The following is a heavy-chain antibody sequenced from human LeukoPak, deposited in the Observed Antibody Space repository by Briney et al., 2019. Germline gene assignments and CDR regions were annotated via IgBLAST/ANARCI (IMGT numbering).Heavy chain of an antibody. J-gene: IGHJ5*02. CDR1: GYTFTGYY. CDR3: ARDIIHYYDSSGYT. CDR2: INPNSGGT. V-gene: IGHV1-2*02. Sequence: ASVKDSCQASGYTFTGYYMHWVRPAPGQGLEWMGWINPNSGGTNYAQKFQGRATMTRDTSISTAYMELSRLRSDDTAVYYCARDIIHYYDSSGYTWGQGALVTVSS. D-gene: IGHD3-22*01.